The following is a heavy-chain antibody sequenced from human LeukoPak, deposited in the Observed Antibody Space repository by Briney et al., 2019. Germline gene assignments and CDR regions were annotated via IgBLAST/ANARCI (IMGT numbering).Heavy chain of an antibody. J-gene: IGHJ4*02. V-gene: IGHV3-23*01. D-gene: IGHD6-19*01. CDR3: GKTGYSSGWYRIWDY. Sequence: GGSLRLSRAASGFTFSSFEMSWVRQAPGKGLEWVSAISGSGGSAYYADSVKGRFTISRDNSRNSLSLQMNSLRAEDTALYYCGKTGYSSGWYRIWDYWGQGTLVTVSS. CDR1: GFTFSSFE. CDR2: ISGSGGSA.